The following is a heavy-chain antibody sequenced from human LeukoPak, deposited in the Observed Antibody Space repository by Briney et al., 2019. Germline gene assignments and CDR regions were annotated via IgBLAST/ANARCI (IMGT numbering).Heavy chain of an antibody. CDR2: ISDSGRNT. V-gene: IGHV3-23*01. CDR1: GFSFSIYA. D-gene: IGHD2-2*01. CDR3: ATGCVGSPNCQTTGYDH. Sequence: GGSLRLSCAACGFSFSIYAMNWVRQAPGKGLDWVSGISDSGRNTYYSDSVKGRFTISRDNSESTVYLQMNSLTAEDTAQYYCATGCVGSPNCQTTGYDHWGQGTLVTVSS. J-gene: IGHJ4*02.